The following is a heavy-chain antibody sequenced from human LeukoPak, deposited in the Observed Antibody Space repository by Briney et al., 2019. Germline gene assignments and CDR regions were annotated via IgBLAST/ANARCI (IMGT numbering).Heavy chain of an antibody. CDR3: AKDMYGGSYLGWFDP. V-gene: IGHV3-9*01. CDR2: ISWNSGSI. Sequence: GGSLRLSCAASGFTFDDYAMHWVRQAPGKGLEWVSGISWNSGSIGYADSVKGRFTISRDNAKNSLYPQMNSLRAEDTALYYCAKDMYGGSYLGWFDPWGQGTLVTVSS. CDR1: GFTFDDYA. D-gene: IGHD1-26*01. J-gene: IGHJ5*02.